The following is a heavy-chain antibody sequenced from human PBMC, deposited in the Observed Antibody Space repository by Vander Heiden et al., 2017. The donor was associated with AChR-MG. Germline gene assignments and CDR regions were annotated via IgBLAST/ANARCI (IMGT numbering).Heavy chain of an antibody. CDR2: INHSGST. CDR1: GGSFSGYY. D-gene: IGHD3-9*01. Sequence: QVQLQQWGAGLLKPSETLSLTCAVYGGSFSGYYWSWIRQPPGKGLEWIGEINHSGSTNYNPSLKSRVTISVDTSKNQFSLKLSSVTAADTAVYYCAGRYYDSLTGYPGWDWCQGPLVTVSS. J-gene: IGHJ4*02. CDR3: AGRYYDSLTGYPGWD. V-gene: IGHV4-34*01.